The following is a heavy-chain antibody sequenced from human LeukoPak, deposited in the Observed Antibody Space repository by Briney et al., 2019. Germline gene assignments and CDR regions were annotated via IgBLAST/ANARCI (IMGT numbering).Heavy chain of an antibody. Sequence: SEILSLTCAVYGGSFSGYYWSWIRQPPGKGLEWIGEINHSGSTNYNPSLKSRVTISVDTSKNQFSLKLSSVTAADTAVYYCARNRQWLVPAKFDYWGQGTLVTVSS. D-gene: IGHD6-19*01. V-gene: IGHV4-34*01. CDR3: ARNRQWLVPAKFDY. CDR2: INHSGST. J-gene: IGHJ4*02. CDR1: GGSFSGYY.